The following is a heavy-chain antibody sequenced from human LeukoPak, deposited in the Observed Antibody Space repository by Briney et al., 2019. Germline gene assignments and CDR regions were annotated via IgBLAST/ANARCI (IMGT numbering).Heavy chain of an antibody. V-gene: IGHV3-7*03. Sequence: GGSLRLSCAASGFTFSNYYMSWVRQAPGKGLEWVASIKQDGSDKYYVDSVKGRFTISRDNAKNSLYLQMNSLRAEDMALYYCAKGASGSLAYGDAFDIWGQGTMVTVSS. CDR1: GFTFSNYY. J-gene: IGHJ3*02. CDR3: AKGASGSLAYGDAFDI. CDR2: IKQDGSDK. D-gene: IGHD1-26*01.